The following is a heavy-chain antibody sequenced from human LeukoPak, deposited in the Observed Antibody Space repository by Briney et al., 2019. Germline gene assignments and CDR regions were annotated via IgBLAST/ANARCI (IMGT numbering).Heavy chain of an antibody. J-gene: IGHJ4*02. Sequence: GGSLSLSCAASGFTFSDHYMDSVRQAPGKGLEWDRRSRNRAKRYTTDYAASVRRRFTISRDDSQNSLYLQMRSLKTEDTAVYHCVRVAYTSDWHFDYRGQGTLVTVSS. D-gene: IGHD6-19*01. V-gene: IGHV3-72*01. CDR2: SRNRAKRYTT. CDR3: VRVAYTSDWHFDY. CDR1: GFTFSDHY.